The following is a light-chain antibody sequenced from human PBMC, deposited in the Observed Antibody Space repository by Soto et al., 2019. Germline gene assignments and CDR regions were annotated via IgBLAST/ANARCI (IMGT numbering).Light chain of an antibody. Sequence: EIVLTQPPGPLSVSPGDRVTLSCRASQTVNNNYLAWYQQKPGQAPRLLIYGPSPPATGTPARFSGSGSGTHFTLTVSRLEPEDFAVYYCQQYGGSAPWTFGPGTKVDMK. V-gene: IGKV3-20*01. CDR3: QQYGGSAPWT. CDR2: GPS. J-gene: IGKJ1*01. CDR1: QTVNNNY.